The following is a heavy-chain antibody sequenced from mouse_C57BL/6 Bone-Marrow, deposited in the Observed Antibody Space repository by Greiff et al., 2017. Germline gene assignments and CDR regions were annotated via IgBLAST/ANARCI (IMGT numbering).Heavy chain of an antibody. Sequence: DVMLVESGGGLVKPGGSLKLSCAASGFTFSDYGMHWVRQAPETGLEWVAYISSGSSTIYYADTVKGRFTISRDNAKNTLFLQMTSLRSEDTAMYYCAREDYGSSPFAYWGQGTLVTVSA. D-gene: IGHD1-1*01. V-gene: IGHV5-17*01. CDR3: AREDYGSSPFAY. J-gene: IGHJ3*01. CDR1: GFTFSDYG. CDR2: ISSGSSTI.